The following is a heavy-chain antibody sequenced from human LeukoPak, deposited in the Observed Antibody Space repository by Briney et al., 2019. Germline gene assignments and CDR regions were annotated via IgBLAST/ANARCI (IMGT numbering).Heavy chain of an antibody. D-gene: IGHD3-10*01. Sequence: PGGSLRLSCAASGFTVSHNYMSWVRQAPGKGLEWVSVIYSSGSTSYTDSVKGRFTISRDNSKNTLYLQMNSLRAEDTAVYYCARGGSGYYFDHWGQGTLVTVSS. V-gene: IGHV3-66*01. CDR2: IYSSGST. CDR1: GFTVSHNY. CDR3: ARGGSGYYFDH. J-gene: IGHJ4*02.